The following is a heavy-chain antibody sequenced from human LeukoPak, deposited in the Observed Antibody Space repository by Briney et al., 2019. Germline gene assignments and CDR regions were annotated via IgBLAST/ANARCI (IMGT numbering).Heavy chain of an antibody. V-gene: IGHV1-69*01. CDR2: IIPIFGTA. D-gene: IGHD3-22*01. CDR1: GGTFSSYA. CDR3: ARVVGLLTKYYFDY. J-gene: IGHJ4*02. Sequence: GASVKVSCKASGGTFSSYAISWVRQAPGQGLEWMGGIIPIFGTANYAQKFQGRVTITADESTSTAYMELSSLRSEDTAVYYCARVVGLLTKYYFDYWGQGTLVTVSS.